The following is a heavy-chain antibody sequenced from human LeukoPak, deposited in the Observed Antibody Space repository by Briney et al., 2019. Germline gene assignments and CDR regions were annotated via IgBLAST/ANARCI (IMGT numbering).Heavy chain of an antibody. Sequence: PGGSLRLSCAASGFTFSSYSMNRVRQAPGKGLEWVSYISSSSSTIYYADSVKCRFTISRDNAKNSLYLQMNSLRAEDTAVYYCARDSSWYRVVYYYYMDVWGKGTTVTVSS. CDR1: GFTFSSYS. CDR2: ISSSSSTI. D-gene: IGHD6-13*01. V-gene: IGHV3-48*01. J-gene: IGHJ6*03. CDR3: ARDSSWYRVVYYYYMDV.